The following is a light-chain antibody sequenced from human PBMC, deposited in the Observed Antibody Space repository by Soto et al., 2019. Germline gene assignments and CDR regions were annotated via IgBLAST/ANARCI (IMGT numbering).Light chain of an antibody. J-gene: IGLJ3*02. Sequence: QSALTQPPSASGSPGQSVTIPCTGSSSDVGGYNYVSWHQQHPGKAPKLIIYEVTKRPSGVPARFSGSKSANTASLTVSGLQIDDEADYYCTSFAGNTGWVFGGGTKLTVL. CDR1: SSDVGGYNY. V-gene: IGLV2-8*01. CDR3: TSFAGNTGWV. CDR2: EVT.